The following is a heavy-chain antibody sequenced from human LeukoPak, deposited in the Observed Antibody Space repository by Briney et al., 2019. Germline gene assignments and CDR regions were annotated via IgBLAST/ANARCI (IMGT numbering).Heavy chain of an antibody. CDR1: GFTFDDHG. V-gene: IGHV3-11*01. CDR2: TSSSGSTI. J-gene: IGHJ4*02. D-gene: IGHD3-3*01. CDR3: ARGGITIFGGIIYQDY. Sequence: GGSLRLSCAASGFTFDDHGMSWVRQAPGKGLEWVSYTSSSGSTIYYADSVKGRFTISRDNAKNSLYLQMNSLRAEDTAFYYCARGGITIFGGIIYQDYWGQGTLVTVSS.